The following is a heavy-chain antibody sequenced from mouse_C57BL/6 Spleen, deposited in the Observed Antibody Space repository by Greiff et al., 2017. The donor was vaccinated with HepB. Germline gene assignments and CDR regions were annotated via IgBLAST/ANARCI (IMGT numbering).Heavy chain of an antibody. CDR3: ARQDDGYPWYFGV. CDR2: ISGGGGNT. V-gene: IGHV5-9*01. J-gene: IGHJ1*03. D-gene: IGHD2-3*01. CDR1: GFTFSSYT. Sequence: EVMLVESGGGLVKPGGSLKLSCAASGFTFSSYTMSWVRQTPEKRLEWVATISGGGGNTYYPDSVKGRFTISRDNAKNTLYLQMSSLRSEDTALYYCARQDDGYPWYFGVWGTGTTVTVSS.